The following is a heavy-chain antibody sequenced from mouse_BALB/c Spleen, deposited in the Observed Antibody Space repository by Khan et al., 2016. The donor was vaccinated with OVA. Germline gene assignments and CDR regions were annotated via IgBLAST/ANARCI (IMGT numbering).Heavy chain of an antibody. CDR2: MWSDGST. V-gene: IGHV2-6-1*01. Sequence: VQLVESGPGLVAPSQSLSITCTISGFSLTNYGVHWVRQPPGKGLEWLVVMWSDGSTTYNSALKSRLSVSKDNAKSQVFLKMNSLQTDDTAMYYCARQPYYHYYIMDHWGKGTSVTVSS. CDR1: GFSLTNYG. CDR3: ARQPYYHYYIMDH. J-gene: IGHJ4*01. D-gene: IGHD2-10*01.